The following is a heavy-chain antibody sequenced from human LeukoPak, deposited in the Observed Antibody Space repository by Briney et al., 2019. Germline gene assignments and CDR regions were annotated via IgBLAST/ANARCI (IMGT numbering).Heavy chain of an antibody. CDR3: ASLYYDSSGYYSDAFDI. J-gene: IGHJ3*02. Sequence: ASVKVSCKASGYTFTSYGISWVRQAPGQGLEWMGWISAYNGNTNYAQKLQGRVTMTTDTSTSTAYMELSRLRSDDTAVYYCASLYYDSSGYYSDAFDIWGQGTMVTVSS. D-gene: IGHD3-22*01. V-gene: IGHV1-18*01. CDR1: GYTFTSYG. CDR2: ISAYNGNT.